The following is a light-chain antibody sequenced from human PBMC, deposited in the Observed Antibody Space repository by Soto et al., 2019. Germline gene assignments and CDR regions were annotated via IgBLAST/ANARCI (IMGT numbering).Light chain of an antibody. CDR2: SSN. V-gene: IGLV1-44*01. CDR3: AAWEDSLNGVV. J-gene: IGLJ2*01. CDR1: SSNIVSNS. Sequence: QSVLTQPPSASGTPGQRVTISCSGSSSNIVSNSVNWYQQLPGTAPKLLRYSSNHRPSGVPDRFSGSKSGTSASLAIRGLQSEYEADYYCAAWEDSLNGVVFGGGTQLPVL.